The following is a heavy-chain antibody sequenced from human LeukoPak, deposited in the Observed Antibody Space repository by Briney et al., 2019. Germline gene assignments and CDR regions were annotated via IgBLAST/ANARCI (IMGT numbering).Heavy chain of an antibody. D-gene: IGHD5-12*01. Sequence: SETLSLTCTVSGGSISTYHWSWIRQPAGKGLEWIGRIYTSGSTNYNPSLKSRVTMSVDTSKNQFSLKLSSVTAADTAVYYCARDGYDLFWFDPWGQGTLVTVSS. V-gene: IGHV4-4*07. J-gene: IGHJ5*02. CDR1: GGSISTYH. CDR3: ARDGYDLFWFDP. CDR2: IYTSGST.